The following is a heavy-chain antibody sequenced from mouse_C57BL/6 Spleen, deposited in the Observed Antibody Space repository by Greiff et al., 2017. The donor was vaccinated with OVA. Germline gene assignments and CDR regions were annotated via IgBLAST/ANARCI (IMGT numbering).Heavy chain of an antibody. Sequence: EVQLQQSGPELVKPGASVKISCKASGYSFTDYNMNWVKQSNGKSLEWIGEINPNYGTTSYNPKFKGKATLTVDQSSSTAYMQLNSLTSVDSAANYWARCGYRGCYAVDCCGEGTAVTVS. CDR1: GYSFTDYN. J-gene: IGHJ4*01. CDR2: INPNYGTT. V-gene: IGHV1-39*01. D-gene: IGHD1-2*01. CDR3: ARCGYRGCYAVDC.